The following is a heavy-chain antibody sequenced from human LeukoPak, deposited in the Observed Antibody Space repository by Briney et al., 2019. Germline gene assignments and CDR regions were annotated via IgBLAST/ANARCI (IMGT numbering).Heavy chain of an antibody. CDR1: GGSISSYY. CDR2: IYTSGST. J-gene: IGHJ5*02. CDR3: ARGVVVVTGSWFDP. Sequence: SETLSLTCTVSGGSISSYYWSWIRQPAGKGLEWIGRIYTSGSTDYNPSLKSRVTMSVDTSKNQFSLKLSSVTAADTAVYYCARGVVVVTGSWFDPWGQGTLVTVSS. V-gene: IGHV4-4*07. D-gene: IGHD2-21*02.